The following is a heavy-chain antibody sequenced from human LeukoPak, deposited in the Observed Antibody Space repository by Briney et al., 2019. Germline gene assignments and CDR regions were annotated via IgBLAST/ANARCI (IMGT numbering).Heavy chain of an antibody. CDR1: GGSISSGGYY. D-gene: IGHD5-24*01. J-gene: IGHJ4*02. CDR3: AREGDGYNSV. Sequence: SQTLSLTCTVSGGSISSGGYYWSWIRQHPGKGLEWIGYIYYSGSTYYNPSLKSRVTISVDTSKNQFSLKLSSVTAADTAVYYCAREGDGYNSVWGQGTLDTVSS. CDR2: IYYSGST. V-gene: IGHV4-31*03.